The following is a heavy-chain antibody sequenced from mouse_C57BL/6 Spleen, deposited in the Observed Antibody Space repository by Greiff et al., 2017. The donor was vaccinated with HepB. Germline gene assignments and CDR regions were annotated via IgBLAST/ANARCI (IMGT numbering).Heavy chain of an antibody. J-gene: IGHJ1*03. CDR2: ISSGSSTI. Sequence: DVKLVESGGGLVKPGGSLKLSCAASGFTFSDYGMHWVRQAPEKGLEWVAYISSGSSTIYYADTVKGRFTISRDNAKNTLFLQMTSLRSEDTAMYYCATLDYYGSRGYFDVWGTGTTVTVSS. D-gene: IGHD1-1*01. CDR1: GFTFSDYG. V-gene: IGHV5-17*01. CDR3: ATLDYYGSRGYFDV.